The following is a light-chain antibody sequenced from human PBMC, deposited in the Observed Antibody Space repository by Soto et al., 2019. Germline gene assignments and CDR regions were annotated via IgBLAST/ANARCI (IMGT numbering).Light chain of an antibody. V-gene: IGKV1-39*01. Sequence: DIQMTQSPSSLSASVGDRVTITCRASQSISSYLNWYQQKPGKAPKLLIYASSSLQSGVPSRFPGSGSGTDFTLTISSLQPEDFATYYCQQSYSTPRTFGQGTKVEIK. CDR1: QSISSY. CDR3: QQSYSTPRT. J-gene: IGKJ1*01. CDR2: ASS.